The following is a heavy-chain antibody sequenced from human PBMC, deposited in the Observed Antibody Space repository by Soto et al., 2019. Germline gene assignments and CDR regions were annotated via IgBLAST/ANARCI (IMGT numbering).Heavy chain of an antibody. CDR1: GGSISNYY. Sequence: SETLSLTCTDSGGSISNYYWTWIRQPAGKGLEWMGRMYTSGSTNYNPSLKSRVTMSVDTSKNQFSLKLSSVTAADTAVYYCARDKQLVYFYYGMDVWGQGTTVTVSS. V-gene: IGHV4-4*07. D-gene: IGHD6-13*01. J-gene: IGHJ6*02. CDR3: ARDKQLVYFYYGMDV. CDR2: MYTSGST.